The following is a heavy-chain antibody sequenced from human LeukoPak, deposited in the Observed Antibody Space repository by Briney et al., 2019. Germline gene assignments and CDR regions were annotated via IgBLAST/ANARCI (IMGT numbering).Heavy chain of an antibody. J-gene: IGHJ6*02. D-gene: IGHD2-2*01. CDR2: IYSGGST. CDR3: ASTPKVPGIIINYGMDV. Sequence: PGGSLRLSCAASGFTVSSNYMSWVRQAPGKGLEWVSVIYSGGSTYYADSVKGRFTISRDNSKNTLYLQMNSLRAEDTAVYYCASTPKVPGIIINYGMDVWGQGTTVTVSS. CDR1: GFTVSSNY. V-gene: IGHV3-53*01.